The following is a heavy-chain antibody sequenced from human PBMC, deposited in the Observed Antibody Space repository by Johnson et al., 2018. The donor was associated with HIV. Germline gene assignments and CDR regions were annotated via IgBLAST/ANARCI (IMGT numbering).Heavy chain of an antibody. CDR3: ARAPGYSRAFDI. Sequence: EKLVESGGVVVQPGGSLRLSCAASGFTFDDYGMNWVRQAPGKGLEWVSGINWNGGSTGYADSVKGRFTISRDNAKNSLYLQMNRLRAEDTAVYYCARAPGYSRAFDIWGQGTMVTVST. CDR2: INWNGGST. CDR1: GFTFDDYG. J-gene: IGHJ3*02. D-gene: IGHD5-18*01. V-gene: IGHV3-20*04.